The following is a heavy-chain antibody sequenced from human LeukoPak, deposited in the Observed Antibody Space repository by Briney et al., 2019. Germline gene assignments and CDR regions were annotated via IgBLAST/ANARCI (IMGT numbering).Heavy chain of an antibody. J-gene: IGHJ6*02. Sequence: ASVKVSCKASGYTFTTYDINWVRQATGQGLEWMGWLIPNSGNTGYAQKFQGRVTMTRNTSINTAYMELSSLRSEDTAVYYCARTVSTYLVDHYGMDVWGQGTTVTVSS. V-gene: IGHV1-8*01. CDR2: LIPNSGNT. D-gene: IGHD5-12*01. CDR1: GYTFTTYD. CDR3: ARTVSTYLVDHYGMDV.